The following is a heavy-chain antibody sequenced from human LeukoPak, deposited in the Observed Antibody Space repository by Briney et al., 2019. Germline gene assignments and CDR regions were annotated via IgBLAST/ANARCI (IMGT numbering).Heavy chain of an antibody. V-gene: IGHV3-66*01. CDR2: IYSGGST. CDR1: GFTVSSNY. CDR3: AKDLMYCSSTSCRQNYYGMDV. J-gene: IGHJ6*02. Sequence: GGSLRLSCAASGFTVSSNYMSWVRQAPGKGLEWVSVIYSGGSTYYADSVKGRFTISRDNSKNTLYLQMNSLRAEDTAVYYCAKDLMYCSSTSCRQNYYGMDVWGQGTTVTVSS. D-gene: IGHD2-2*01.